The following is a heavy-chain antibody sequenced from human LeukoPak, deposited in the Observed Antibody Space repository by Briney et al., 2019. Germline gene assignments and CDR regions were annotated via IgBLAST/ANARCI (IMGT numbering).Heavy chain of an antibody. V-gene: IGHV3-66*01. CDR3: ARDQGSAIFGVVNNLAFDI. CDR1: GFTVSSNY. J-gene: IGHJ3*02. Sequence: GGSLRLSCAASGFTVSSNYMSWVRQAPGKGLEWVSVIYSGGSTYYADSVKGRFTISRDNSKNTLYLQMNSLRAEDTAVYYCARDQGSAIFGVVNNLAFDIWGQGTMVTVSS. D-gene: IGHD3-3*01. CDR2: IYSGGST.